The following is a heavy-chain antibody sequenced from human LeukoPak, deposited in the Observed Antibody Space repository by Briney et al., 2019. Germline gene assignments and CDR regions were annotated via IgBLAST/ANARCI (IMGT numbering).Heavy chain of an antibody. D-gene: IGHD1-20*01. J-gene: IGHJ3*02. CDR2: IYYSGST. CDR3: ARGYNWNDDAFDI. Sequence: SETLSLTCTVSGGSISSYYWSWIRQPPGKGLEWIGYIYYSGSTNYNPSLKSRVTISVDTSKNQFSLKLSSVTAADTAVYYCARGYNWNDDAFDIWGQGTMVTVSS. CDR1: GGSISSYY. V-gene: IGHV4-59*01.